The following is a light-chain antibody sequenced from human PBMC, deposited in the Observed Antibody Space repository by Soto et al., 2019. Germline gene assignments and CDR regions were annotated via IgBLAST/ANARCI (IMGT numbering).Light chain of an antibody. CDR2: AAS. CDR3: QQSYSTPLT. V-gene: IGKV1-39*01. CDR1: QSIISY. Sequence: DIQMTQSPSSLSASVGDRVTITCRASQSIISYLNWYQQKPGKAPKVLIYAASYLQSGVPSRFSGSGSGTEFTLTISSLQPEDYAIYYCQQSYSTPLTFGGGTKVEIK. J-gene: IGKJ4*01.